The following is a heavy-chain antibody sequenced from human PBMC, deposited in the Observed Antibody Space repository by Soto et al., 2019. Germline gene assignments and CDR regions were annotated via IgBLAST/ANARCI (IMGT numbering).Heavy chain of an antibody. Sequence: QVQLQESGPGLVKPSETLSLTCTVSGGSISSGGYYWSWIRQHPGKGLEWIGYIYYSGSTYYNPSLKRRVTISVDTSKNQFSLKLRSVTAADTAVYYSARDYYGSGKGWFDPWGQGTLVTVSS. V-gene: IGHV4-31*03. J-gene: IGHJ5*02. CDR2: IYYSGST. D-gene: IGHD3-10*01. CDR1: GGSISSGGYY. CDR3: ARDYYGSGKGWFDP.